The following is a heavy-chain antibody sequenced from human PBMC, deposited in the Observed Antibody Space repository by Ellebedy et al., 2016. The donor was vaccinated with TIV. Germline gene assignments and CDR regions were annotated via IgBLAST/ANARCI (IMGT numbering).Heavy chain of an antibody. CDR1: GGSISSYS. V-gene: IGHV4-59*01. Sequence: MPGGSLRLSCTVSGGSISSYSWSWIRQPPGKGPEWIGHIYYSGSTNYNPSLKSRVTIPVDTSKNQFSLKLSSVTAADTDVYYCARGSWKEVSTWFEIWGQGTLVTVSS. J-gene: IGHJ4*02. D-gene: IGHD3-10*01. CDR2: IYYSGST. CDR3: ARGSWKEVSTWFEI.